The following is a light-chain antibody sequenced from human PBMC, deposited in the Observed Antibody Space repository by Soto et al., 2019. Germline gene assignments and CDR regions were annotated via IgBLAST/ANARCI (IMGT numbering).Light chain of an antibody. CDR2: GAS. V-gene: IGKV3-20*01. CDR1: QSVSSSY. CDR3: QQYENYWT. J-gene: IGKJ1*01. Sequence: EIVMTQSPGTLSLSPGERATLSCRASQSVSSSYLAWYQQKPGQAPRLLMYGASTRATGIPDRFSGSGSGTEFTLSISSLQPDDFAVYYCQQYENYWTFGQGTKVDIK.